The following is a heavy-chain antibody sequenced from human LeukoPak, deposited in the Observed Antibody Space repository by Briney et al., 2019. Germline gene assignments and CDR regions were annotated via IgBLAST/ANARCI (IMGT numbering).Heavy chain of an antibody. CDR2: IIPIFGTA. Sequence: GASVKVSCKASGGTFISYAISWVRQAPGQGLEWMGGIIPIFGTANYAQKFQGRVTITADESTSTAYMELSSLRSEDTAVYYCAGDQHIVVVTAIFYYYGMDVWGQGTTVTVSS. V-gene: IGHV1-69*13. D-gene: IGHD2-21*02. J-gene: IGHJ6*02. CDR3: AGDQHIVVVTAIFYYYGMDV. CDR1: GGTFISYA.